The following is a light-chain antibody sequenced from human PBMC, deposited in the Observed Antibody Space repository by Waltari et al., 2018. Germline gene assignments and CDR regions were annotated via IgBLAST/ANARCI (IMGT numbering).Light chain of an antibody. CDR2: EAS. V-gene: IGKV1-5*03. CDR3: QQYNMYSYT. CDR1: QTISNW. Sequence: DIQMTQSPSTLSASVGDRVTITCRASQTISNWLAWYQQQPGKAPKLLIHEASSLEDGVPSRFSGSRSGTEFTLTISSLQPDDSATYYCQQYNMYSYTFGQGTRLEIK. J-gene: IGKJ2*01.